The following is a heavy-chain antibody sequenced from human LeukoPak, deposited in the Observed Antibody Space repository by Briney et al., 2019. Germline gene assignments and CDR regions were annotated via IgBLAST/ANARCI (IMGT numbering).Heavy chain of an antibody. V-gene: IGHV3-11*01. D-gene: IGHD4-23*01. CDR3: AKDGIAGADNSHFDN. Sequence: GGSLRLSCAASGFIFSDYQMSWIRQAPGRGLEWVSHISSSGNTIYYADSVKGRFTISRDNSKNTLYLQMNSLRAEDTAVYYCAKDGIAGADNSHFDNWGQGTLVTVSS. J-gene: IGHJ4*02. CDR2: ISSSGNTI. CDR1: GFIFSDYQ.